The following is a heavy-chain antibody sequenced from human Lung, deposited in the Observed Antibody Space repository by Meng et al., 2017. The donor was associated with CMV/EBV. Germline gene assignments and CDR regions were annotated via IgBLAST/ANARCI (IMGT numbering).Heavy chain of an antibody. CDR1: GGSISSSSYY. CDR2: IYYSGST. CDR3: EGVCIVVVPGAICPRDV. D-gene: IGHD2-2*01. V-gene: IGHV4-39*01. J-gene: IGHJ6*02. Sequence: SETLSLTCTVSGGSISSSSYYWGWIRQPPGKGLEWIGSIYYSGSTDYNPSLKGRVTIYVDTSKNQFYLKLSSVTAADTAVYYCEGVCIVVVPGAICPRDVWXQGPXVTV.